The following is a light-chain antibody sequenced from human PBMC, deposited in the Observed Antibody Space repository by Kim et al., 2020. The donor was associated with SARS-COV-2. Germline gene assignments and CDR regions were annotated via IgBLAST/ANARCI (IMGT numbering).Light chain of an antibody. V-gene: IGKV1-5*03. Sequence: SATLEHRLTITRRARQNGFVWLAWYQQKPRNAPNLLIDKATTLESGVSSRFSGSGSGTELSLPIGSLQPDDFAIYYCKQYHSSWTFGQGTKVDIK. CDR2: KAT. CDR3: KQYHSSWT. CDR1: QNGFVW. J-gene: IGKJ1*01.